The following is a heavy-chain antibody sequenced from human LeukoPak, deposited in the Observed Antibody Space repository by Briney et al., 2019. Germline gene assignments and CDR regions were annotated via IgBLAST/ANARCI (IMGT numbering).Heavy chain of an antibody. J-gene: IGHJ4*02. D-gene: IGHD3-10*01. CDR2: IRYDGSNK. CDR1: GFTFSSYG. CDR3: AKDRVHYYGSGSYSSYFDY. Sequence: GGSLRLSCAASGFTFSSYGMHWVRQAPGKGLEWVAFIRYDGSNKYYADSVKGRLTISRDNSKNTLYPQMNSLRAEDTAVYYCAKDRVHYYGSGSYSSYFDYWGQGTLVTVSS. V-gene: IGHV3-30*02.